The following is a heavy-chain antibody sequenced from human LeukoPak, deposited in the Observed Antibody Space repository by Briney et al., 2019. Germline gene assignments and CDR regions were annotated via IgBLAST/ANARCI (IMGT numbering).Heavy chain of an antibody. CDR1: GLTLSNYD. J-gene: IGHJ4*02. V-gene: IGHV3-23*01. D-gene: IGHD6-6*01. Sequence: GGSLRLSCVASGLTLSNYDTTWVRQAPGKGLEYVSSIGSGGYRFYGGSVKGRFSIFRDNPQNTVYLQMNSLRGEDTAIYFCAKKLPDASSYFDFWGQGILVTVSS. CDR3: AKKLPDASSYFDF. CDR2: IGSGGYR.